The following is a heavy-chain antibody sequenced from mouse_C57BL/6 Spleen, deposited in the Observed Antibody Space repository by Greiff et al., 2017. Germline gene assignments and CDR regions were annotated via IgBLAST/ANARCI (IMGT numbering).Heavy chain of an antibody. Sequence: VQGVESGAELVKPGASVKISCKASGYAFSSYWMNWVKQRPGQGLEWIGQIYPGDGDTNYNGKFKGKATLTADKSSSTAYMQLRSLTSEDSAVYFCASENAADYWGQGTTVTVSS. J-gene: IGHJ2*01. V-gene: IGHV1-80*01. CDR1: GYAFSSYW. CDR2: IYPGDGDT. CDR3: ASENAADY.